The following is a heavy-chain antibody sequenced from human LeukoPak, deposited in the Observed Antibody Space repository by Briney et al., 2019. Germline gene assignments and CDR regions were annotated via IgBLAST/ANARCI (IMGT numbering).Heavy chain of an antibody. CDR1: GYTLTELS. V-gene: IGHV1-24*01. CDR3: ATAYPTVTTLFTRDDAFDI. Sequence: GASVKVSCKVSGYTLTELSMHWVRQAPGKGLEWMGGFDPEDGETIYAQKFQGRVTMTEDTSTDTAYMELSSLRSEDTAVYYCATAYPTVTTLFTRDDAFDIWGQGTMVTVSS. J-gene: IGHJ3*02. D-gene: IGHD4-17*01. CDR2: FDPEDGET.